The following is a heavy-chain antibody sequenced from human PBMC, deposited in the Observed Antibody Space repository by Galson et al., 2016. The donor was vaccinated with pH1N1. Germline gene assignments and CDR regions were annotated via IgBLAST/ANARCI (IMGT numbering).Heavy chain of an antibody. CDR2: ISPASGAT. Sequence: SVKVSCKASGYTFTGYYIHWVRQAPGQGLEWMGRISPASGATNHAQKSQGRVTMTLDTSINTAYMELTTLRSDDTGVYYCAGGLAAVAGTIPYYSGHGTLVTLST. J-gene: IGHJ4*01. CDR3: AGGLAAVAGTIPYY. CDR1: GYTFTGYY. D-gene: IGHD6-19*01. V-gene: IGHV1-2*05.